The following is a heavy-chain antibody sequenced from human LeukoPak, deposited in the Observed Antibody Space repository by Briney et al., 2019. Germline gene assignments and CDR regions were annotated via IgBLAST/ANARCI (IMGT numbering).Heavy chain of an antibody. CDR2: IKQDGSEK. J-gene: IGHJ5*02. D-gene: IGHD3-3*01. CDR1: GFTFSSYW. V-gene: IGHV3-7*01. Sequence: GGSLRLSCAASGFTFSSYWMSWVRQAPGKGLEWVANIKQDGSEKYYVDSVKGRFTISRDNAKNSLYLQMNSLRAEDTAVYYCARDVTITIFGVVTPIASPFDPWGQGTLVTVSS. CDR3: ARDVTITIFGVVTPIASPFDP.